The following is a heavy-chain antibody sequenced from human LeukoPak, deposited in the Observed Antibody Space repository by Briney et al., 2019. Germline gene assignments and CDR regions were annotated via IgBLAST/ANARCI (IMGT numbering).Heavy chain of an antibody. CDR1: GYSFTSYW. Sequence: GESLKISCKGSGYSFTSYWIGWVRQMPGRGPEWMGIIYPGDSDTRYSRSFQGQVTISVDKSISTAYVQWSSLQASDTAMYYCARRVLDYFEEWGQGTLVTVSS. J-gene: IGHJ4*02. D-gene: IGHD4/OR15-4a*01. CDR2: IYPGDSDT. CDR3: ARRVLDYFEE. V-gene: IGHV5-51*01.